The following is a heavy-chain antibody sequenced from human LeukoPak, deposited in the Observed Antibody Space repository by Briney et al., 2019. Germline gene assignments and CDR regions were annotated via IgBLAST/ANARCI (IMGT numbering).Heavy chain of an antibody. J-gene: IGHJ2*01. CDR2: IYYSGST. CDR3: ARGAKRYFDL. CDR1: GGSISSSSYY. Sequence: SETLSLTCTVSGGSISSSSYYWGWIRQPPGKGLEWIGSIYYSGSTYYNPSLKSRGTISVDTSKNQFSLKLSYVTAADTAVYYCARGAKRYFDLWGRGTLVTVSS. V-gene: IGHV4-39*01.